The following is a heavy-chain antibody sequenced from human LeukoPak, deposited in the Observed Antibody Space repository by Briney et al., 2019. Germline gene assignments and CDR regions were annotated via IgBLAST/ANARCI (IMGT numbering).Heavy chain of an antibody. D-gene: IGHD3-22*01. J-gene: IGHJ4*02. CDR2: ISSSGSSK. CDR3: SRALYYYDSTGYYTPG. CDR1: GFTFRKYE. V-gene: IGHV3-48*03. Sequence: GGSLRLYCAASGFTFRKYEMNWVRQAPGKGLGWVSYISSSGSSKYYADSVKGRFTISRDNAKKSLYLQMNTLRAEGTAVYYWSRALYYYDSTGYYTPGWGQGTLVTVSS.